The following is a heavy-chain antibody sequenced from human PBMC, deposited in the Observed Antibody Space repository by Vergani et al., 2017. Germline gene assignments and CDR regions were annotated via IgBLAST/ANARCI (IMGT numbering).Heavy chain of an antibody. Sequence: EVQLLESGGGFVQPGGSLRLSCAASGFTFISYAMSWVRQAPGKGLEWVSSISGSGADTHYADSVKGRFTISRDNLENTLYLQMNSLRAEDTAVYYCAKDRVVPTGPLDFWGQGTLVTVSS. CDR1: GFTFISYA. D-gene: IGHD2-2*01. CDR3: AKDRVVPTGPLDF. J-gene: IGHJ4*02. V-gene: IGHV3-23*01. CDR2: ISGSGADT.